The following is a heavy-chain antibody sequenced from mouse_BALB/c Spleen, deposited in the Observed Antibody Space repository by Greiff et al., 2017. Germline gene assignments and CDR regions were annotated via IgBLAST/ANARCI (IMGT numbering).Heavy chain of an antibody. Sequence: EVKLQESGPSLVKPSQTLSLTCSVTGDSITSGYWNWIRKFPGNKLEYMGYISYSGSTYYNPSLKSRISITRDTSKNQYYLQLNSVTTEDTATYYCARWITTVVGAMDYWGQGTSVTVSS. CDR1: GDSITSGY. CDR3: ARWITTVVGAMDY. J-gene: IGHJ4*01. CDR2: ISYSGST. V-gene: IGHV3-8*02. D-gene: IGHD1-1*01.